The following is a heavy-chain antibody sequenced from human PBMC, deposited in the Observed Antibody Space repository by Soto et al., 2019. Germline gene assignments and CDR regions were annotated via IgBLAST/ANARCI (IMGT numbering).Heavy chain of an antibody. CDR3: ARAYYYEVAGWFDP. CDR1: RYSISSGDY. V-gene: IGHV4-38-2*01. D-gene: IGHD3-22*01. J-gene: IGHJ5*02. CDR2: IYRRGTT. Sequence: XETLSRTCAVARYSISSGDYWRWIRQPPGKGLEWIGSIYRRGTTYYNPSLKSRVTISVATSKNQFSLKLSSVTAADTAVYSCARAYYYEVAGWFDPWGTGPLVTVSS.